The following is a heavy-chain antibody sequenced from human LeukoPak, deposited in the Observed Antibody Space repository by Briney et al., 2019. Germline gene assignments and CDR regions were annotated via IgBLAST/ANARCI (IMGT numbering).Heavy chain of an antibody. CDR2: IWYGGSNK. CDR1: GFTFSSYG. V-gene: IGHV3-33*08. D-gene: IGHD4-11*01. Sequence: PGGSLRLSCAASGFTFSSYGMHWVRQAPGKGLEWVAVIWYGGSNKYYADSVKGRFTISRDNAKNSLYLQMNSLRAEDTAVYYCARDPDYRASPEAFDIWGQGTMVTVSS. J-gene: IGHJ3*02. CDR3: ARDPDYRASPEAFDI.